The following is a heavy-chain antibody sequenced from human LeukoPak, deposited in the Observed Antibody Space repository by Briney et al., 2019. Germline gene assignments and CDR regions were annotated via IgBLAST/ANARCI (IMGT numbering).Heavy chain of an antibody. D-gene: IGHD5/OR15-5a*01. Sequence: ASVTVSCKASGYTFTGYDMHGVRQAPGQGLEWMGIINPSGGSTSYAQKFQGRVTMTRDTSTSTVYMELSSLRSEDTAVYYCARDVLGYYFDYWGQGTLVTVSS. CDR1: GYTFTGYD. J-gene: IGHJ4*02. CDR3: ARDVLGYYFDY. V-gene: IGHV1-46*01. CDR2: INPSGGST.